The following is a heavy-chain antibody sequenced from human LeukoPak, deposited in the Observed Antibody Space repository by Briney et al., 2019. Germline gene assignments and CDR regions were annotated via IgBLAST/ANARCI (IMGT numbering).Heavy chain of an antibody. CDR1: GGSFSGYY. V-gene: IGHV4-34*01. Sequence: SETLSLTCAVYGGSFSGYYWSWIRQPPGKGLEWIGEINHSGSTNYNPSLKSRVTISVDTSKNQFSLELSSVTAADTAVYYCARGLYYDSSGSPSFDYWGQGTLVTVSS. J-gene: IGHJ4*02. CDR2: INHSGST. D-gene: IGHD3-22*01. CDR3: ARGLYYDSSGSPSFDY.